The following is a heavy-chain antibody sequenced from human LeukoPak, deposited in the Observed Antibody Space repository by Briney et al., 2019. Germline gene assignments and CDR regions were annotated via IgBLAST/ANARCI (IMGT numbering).Heavy chain of an antibody. Sequence: AGGSLRLSCAASGFTFSSYAMSWVRQAPGKGLEWVSAISGSGGSTYYADSVKGRFTISRDNSKNTLYLQMNSLRAEDTAVYYCARDPRYPYQYQSDDGGFSLDYWGQGTLVTVSS. V-gene: IGHV3-23*01. D-gene: IGHD2-15*01. J-gene: IGHJ4*02. CDR3: ARDPRYPYQYQSDDGGFSLDY. CDR1: GFTFSSYA. CDR2: ISGSGGST.